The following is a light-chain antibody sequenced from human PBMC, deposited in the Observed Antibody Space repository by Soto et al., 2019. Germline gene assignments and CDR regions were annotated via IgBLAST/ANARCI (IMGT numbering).Light chain of an antibody. CDR3: AVWDDRLSGRVWV. V-gene: IGLV1-51*01. J-gene: IGLJ3*02. CDR1: ISNIGNNY. Sequence: QSVLTQPPSVSAAPGQTVTLSCSGSISNIGNNYVSWFQQFPGTAPKLLIYDNYKRPSGIPDRFSGSKSGTSATLGITGLQTGDEADYYCAVWDDRLSGRVWVFGGGTKLTVL. CDR2: DNY.